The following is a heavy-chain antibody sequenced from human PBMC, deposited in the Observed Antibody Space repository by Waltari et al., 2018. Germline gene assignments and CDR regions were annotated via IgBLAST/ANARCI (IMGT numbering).Heavy chain of an antibody. CDR1: GYAVNSGFY. Sequence: QVQLQESGPGLVKSSETLSLTCDVSGYAVNSGFYWGWIRQAPGKGLEWVATIYHDGTTFYHPSLKRRLSVSMDASKTQISLTLKSVTAADTAVYYCSRQVLGYCTSAACRRLESWGQGTLVTVSS. CDR2: IYHDGTT. CDR3: SRQVLGYCTSAACRRLES. V-gene: IGHV4-38-2*01. J-gene: IGHJ4*02. D-gene: IGHD2-2*03.